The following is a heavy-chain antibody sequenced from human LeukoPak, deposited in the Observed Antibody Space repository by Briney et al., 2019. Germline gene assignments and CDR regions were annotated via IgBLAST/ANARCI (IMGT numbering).Heavy chain of an antibody. J-gene: IGHJ4*02. CDR2: IHHSGST. V-gene: IGHV4-59*01. Sequence: PSETLSLTCSVSGDSISIYYWSWLRQAPGKGLEWIGYIHHSGSTSYNPSLRSRVTISVDTSKNQLSLRLISVTAADTAVYYCAREWSSFDYWGRGILVTVSS. D-gene: IGHD2-8*01. CDR1: GDSISIYY. CDR3: AREWSSFDY.